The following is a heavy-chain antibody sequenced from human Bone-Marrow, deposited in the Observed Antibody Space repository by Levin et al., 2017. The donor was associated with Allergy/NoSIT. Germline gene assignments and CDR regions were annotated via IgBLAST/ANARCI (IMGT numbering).Heavy chain of an antibody. Sequence: PGGSLRLSCAASGFTFSSYAMSWVRQAPGKGLEWVSAISGSGGSTYYADSVKGRFTISRDNSKNTLYLQMNSLRAEDTAVYYCAKRVAPRGTATIPNFDYWGQGTLVTVSS. V-gene: IGHV3-23*01. J-gene: IGHJ4*02. CDR1: GFTFSSYA. CDR2: ISGSGGST. CDR3: AKRVAPRGTATIPNFDY. D-gene: IGHD5-24*01.